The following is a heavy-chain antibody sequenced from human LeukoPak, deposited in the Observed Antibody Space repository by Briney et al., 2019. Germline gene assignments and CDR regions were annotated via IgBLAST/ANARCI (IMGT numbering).Heavy chain of an antibody. CDR3: TKPAQSVALIDDY. J-gene: IGHJ4*02. CDR2: ISGDGGST. Sequence: PGGSLRLSCAASGFTFDDYAMHWIRQAPGKGLEWVSLISGDGGSTYYADSVKGRFTISRDNSRNSLYLQMNSLRTEDTALYYCTKPAQSVALIDDYWGQGTLVTVSS. D-gene: IGHD2-15*01. CDR1: GFTFDDYA. V-gene: IGHV3-43*02.